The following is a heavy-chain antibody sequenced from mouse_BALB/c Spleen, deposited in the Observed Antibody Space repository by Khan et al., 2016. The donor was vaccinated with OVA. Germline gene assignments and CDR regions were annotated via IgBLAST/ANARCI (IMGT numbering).Heavy chain of an antibody. V-gene: IGHV3-2*02. CDR1: GFSITSDYA. CDR2: ITYSGTT. CDR3: ARGRSY. J-gene: IGHJ3*01. Sequence: EVQLQESGPGLVKPSQSLSLTCTVTGFSITSDYAWNWIRQFPGNKLDWMGYITYSGTTSYHPSLKSRISITRDTSNNQFFLQLNSVTTEDTATYYCARGRSYWGQGTLVTVSA.